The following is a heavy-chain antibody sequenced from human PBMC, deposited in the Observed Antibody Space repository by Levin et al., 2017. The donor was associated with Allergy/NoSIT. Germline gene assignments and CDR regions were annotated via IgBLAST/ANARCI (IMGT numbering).Heavy chain of an antibody. CDR2: IWYDGSNK. V-gene: IGHV3-33*01. Sequence: GGSLRLSCAASGFTFSSYGMHWVRQAPGKGLEWVAVIWYDGSNKYYADSVKGRFTISRDNSKNTLYLQMNSLRAEDTAVYYCARGRKGSGSYYTDYFDYWGQGTLVTVSS. J-gene: IGHJ4*02. D-gene: IGHD3-10*01. CDR3: ARGRKGSGSYYTDYFDY. CDR1: GFTFSSYG.